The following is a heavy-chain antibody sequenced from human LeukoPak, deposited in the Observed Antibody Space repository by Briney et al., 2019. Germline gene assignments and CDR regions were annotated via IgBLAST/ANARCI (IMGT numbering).Heavy chain of an antibody. Sequence: SETLSLTCTVSGGSINNYYWSWIRQSPGRGLEWIGYIYYSGTTNYNPSLKGRVTISVDTSKNEFSLKLSSVTAADTAVYYCARKGGTFDYWGQGILVTVSS. CDR1: GGSINNYY. D-gene: IGHD2-15*01. CDR3: ARKGGTFDY. CDR2: IYYSGTT. V-gene: IGHV4-59*08. J-gene: IGHJ4*02.